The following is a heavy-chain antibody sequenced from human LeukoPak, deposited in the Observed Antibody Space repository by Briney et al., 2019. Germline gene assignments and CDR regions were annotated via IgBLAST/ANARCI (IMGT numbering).Heavy chain of an antibody. V-gene: IGHV4-38-2*02. CDR3: ARGYCTNAVCSLGPTQA. Sequence: SETLSLTCTVSGYSISNGYYWTWIRPPPGKGLEWIGSIYYSGSTYYNPSLKSRVTISVDTSKNQFSLKLSSVTAADTAVYYCARGYCTNAVCSLGPTQAWGQGTLVTVSS. CDR1: GYSISNGYY. CDR2: IYYSGST. D-gene: IGHD2-8*01. J-gene: IGHJ4*02.